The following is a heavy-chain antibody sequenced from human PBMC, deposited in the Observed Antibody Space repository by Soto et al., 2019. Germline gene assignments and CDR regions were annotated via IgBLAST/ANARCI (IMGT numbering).Heavy chain of an antibody. J-gene: IGHJ4*02. CDR1: GFTFSSYG. CDR2: ISYDGSNK. D-gene: IGHD3-9*01. Sequence: QVQLVESGGGVVQPGRSLRLSCAASGFTFSSYGMHWVRQAPGKGLEWVAVISYDGSNKYYADSVKGRFTISRDNSKNTLYLQMNSVRAEDTAVYYCAKMEVPPSYYILTGPGHEYWGQGTLVTVSS. CDR3: AKMEVPPSYYILTGPGHEY. V-gene: IGHV3-30*18.